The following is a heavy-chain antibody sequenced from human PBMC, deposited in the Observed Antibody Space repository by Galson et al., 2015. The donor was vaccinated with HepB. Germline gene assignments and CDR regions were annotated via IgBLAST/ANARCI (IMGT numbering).Heavy chain of an antibody. CDR2: FDPEDGET. Sequence: SVKVSCKVSGYTLTDLSMHWVRQAPGKGLEWMGGFDPEDGETIYAQKFQGRVTMTEDTSTDTAYMELSSLRSEDTAVYYCAGTRGRDGHNFDYWGQGTLVTVSS. CDR3: AGTRGRDGHNFDY. V-gene: IGHV1-24*01. CDR1: GYTLTDLS. J-gene: IGHJ4*02. D-gene: IGHD5-24*01.